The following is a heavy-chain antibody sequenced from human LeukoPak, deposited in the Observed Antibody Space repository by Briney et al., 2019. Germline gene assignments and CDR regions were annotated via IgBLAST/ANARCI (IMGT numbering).Heavy chain of an antibody. Sequence: PSQTLSLTCTVSGDSINSNNYYWSWIRQPAGKGLEWIGRIYSSGRTNYNPSLKSRVTISLDTSRNQFSLRLYSVTAADTAVYYCARLWFGELYNNNWFDPWGQGTLVTVSS. CDR2: IYSSGRT. D-gene: IGHD3-10*01. J-gene: IGHJ5*02. CDR3: ARLWFGELYNNNWFDP. CDR1: GDSINSNNYY. V-gene: IGHV4-61*02.